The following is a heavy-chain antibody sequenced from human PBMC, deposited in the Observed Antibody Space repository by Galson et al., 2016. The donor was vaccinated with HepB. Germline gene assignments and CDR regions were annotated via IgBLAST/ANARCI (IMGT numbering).Heavy chain of an antibody. CDR2: MYYSGSP. V-gene: IGHV4-31*03. Sequence: LSLTCTVSGGSISSGAYYWSWIRQHPGKGLEWIAYMYYSGSPYYNPSLKSRVSISIDTSKNQFSLKLSSVTAADTAVYYCARVRRYCSGGSCRHHFDYWGQGTLVTVSS. D-gene: IGHD2-15*01. CDR1: GGSISSGAYY. J-gene: IGHJ4*02. CDR3: ARVRRYCSGGSCRHHFDY.